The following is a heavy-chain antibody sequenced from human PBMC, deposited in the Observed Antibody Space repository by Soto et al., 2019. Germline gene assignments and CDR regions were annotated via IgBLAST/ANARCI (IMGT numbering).Heavy chain of an antibody. CDR1: GFTFTSSS. V-gene: IGHV1-58*01. CDR2: IVVGTGDT. D-gene: IGHD3-10*01. J-gene: IGHJ5*02. CDR3: AADRGYL. Sequence: QMQLVQSGPEVKKPGTSVKVSCKASGFTFTSSSVQWVRQARGQGLEWIGWIVVGTGDTKYAQKFQERVTFDRDISTTTACMEVSSLTSDDTAVYYCAADRGYLWGQGTLVTVSS.